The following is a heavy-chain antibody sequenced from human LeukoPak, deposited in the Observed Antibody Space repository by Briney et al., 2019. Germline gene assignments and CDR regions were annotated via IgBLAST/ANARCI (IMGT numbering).Heavy chain of an antibody. CDR2: ISSSSSYI. D-gene: IGHD5-18*01. J-gene: IGHJ4*02. Sequence: PGGSLRLSCAASGFTFSSYSMNWVRQAPGKGLEWVSSISSSSSYIYYADSVKGRFTISRDNAKNSLYLQMNSLRAEDTAVYYCARDSRDTAMDFDYWGQGTLVTVSS. V-gene: IGHV3-21*01. CDR3: ARDSRDTAMDFDY. CDR1: GFTFSSYS.